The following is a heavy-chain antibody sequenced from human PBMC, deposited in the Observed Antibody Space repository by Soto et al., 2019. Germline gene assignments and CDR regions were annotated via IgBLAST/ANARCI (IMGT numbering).Heavy chain of an antibody. D-gene: IGHD2-15*01. J-gene: IGHJ6*02. CDR1: GYTFTSYA. V-gene: IGHV1-3*01. Sequence: ASVKVSCKASGYTFTSYAMHWVRQAPGQRLEWMGWINAGNGNTKYSQKFQGRVTITRDTSASTAYMELSSLRSEDTAVYYCASPVVVAASGDYYYYGMDVRGQGTTVTVSS. CDR2: INAGNGNT. CDR3: ASPVVVAASGDYYYYGMDV.